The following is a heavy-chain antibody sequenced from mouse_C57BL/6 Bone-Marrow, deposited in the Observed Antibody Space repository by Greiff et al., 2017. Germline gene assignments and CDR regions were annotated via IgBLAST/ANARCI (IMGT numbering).Heavy chain of an antibody. V-gene: IGHV14-4*01. CDR3: TTKKYYGQSRGY. CDR2: IDPENGDT. Sequence: VQLKQSGAELVRPGASVKLSCTASGFNIKDDYMHWVKQRPEQGLEWIGWIDPENGDTEYASKFQGKATITADTSSNTAYLQLSSLSSEDTAVYYCTTKKYYGQSRGYWGQGTTLTVSS. D-gene: IGHD1-1*02. J-gene: IGHJ2*01. CDR1: GFNIKDDY.